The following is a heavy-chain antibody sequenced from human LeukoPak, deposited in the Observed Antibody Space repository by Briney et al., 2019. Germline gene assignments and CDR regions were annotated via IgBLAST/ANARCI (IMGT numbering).Heavy chain of an antibody. D-gene: IGHD6-19*01. Sequence: SETLSLTCTVSGGSISSYYWSWIRQPAGKGLEWIGRIYTSGSTNYNPSLKSRVTMSVDTSKNQFSLKLSSVTAADTAVYYCARDLPAVAGTVRGENYMDVWGKGTTVTVS. CDR2: IYTSGST. CDR1: GGSISSYY. CDR3: ARDLPAVAGTVRGENYMDV. J-gene: IGHJ6*03. V-gene: IGHV4-4*07.